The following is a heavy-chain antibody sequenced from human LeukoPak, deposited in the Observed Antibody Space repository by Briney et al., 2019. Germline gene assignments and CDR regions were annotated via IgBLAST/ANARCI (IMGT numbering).Heavy chain of an antibody. CDR3: AKDGYSYGLVYYFDY. CDR2: ISGSGDNR. J-gene: IGHJ4*02. CDR1: GFTFSSYS. V-gene: IGHV3-23*01. D-gene: IGHD5-18*01. Sequence: GGSLRLSCAASGFTFSSYSMNWVRQAPGKGLEWVSVISGSGDNRYYADSVKGRFTISRDNSKNTLYLQMNSLRPEDTAVYYCAKDGYSYGLVYYFDYWGQGTLVTVSS.